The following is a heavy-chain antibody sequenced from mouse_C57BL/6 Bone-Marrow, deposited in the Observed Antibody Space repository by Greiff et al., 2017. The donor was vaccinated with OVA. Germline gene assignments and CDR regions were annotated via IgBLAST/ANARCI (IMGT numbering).Heavy chain of an antibody. CDR2: IHPSDSDT. CDR3: ARNRGTGREGYWYFDV. D-gene: IGHD4-1*01. Sequence: QVQLQQPGAELVKPGASVKVSCKASGYTFTSYWMHWVKQRPGQGLEWIGRIHPSDSDTNYNQKFKGKATLTVDKSSSTAYMQLSSLTSEDSAVYYCARNRGTGREGYWYFDVWGTGTTVTVSS. J-gene: IGHJ1*03. V-gene: IGHV1-74*01. CDR1: GYTFTSYW.